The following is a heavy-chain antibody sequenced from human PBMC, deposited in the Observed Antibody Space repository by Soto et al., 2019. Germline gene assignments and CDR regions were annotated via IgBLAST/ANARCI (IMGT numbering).Heavy chain of an antibody. V-gene: IGHV3-23*01. D-gene: IGHD6-25*01. CDR1: GFTFSSYA. J-gene: IGHJ3*01. CDR2: ISNNGDTA. CDR3: AKTFSFIAASVTVFDV. Sequence: HPRGSLRLSCATSGFTFSSYAMVWVRQAAEKGLEWVASISNNGDTAYYADSVKGRFTISRGNSENTLYLQMNGLRADDTALYFYAKTFSFIAASVTVFDVWGQGTMVTVSS.